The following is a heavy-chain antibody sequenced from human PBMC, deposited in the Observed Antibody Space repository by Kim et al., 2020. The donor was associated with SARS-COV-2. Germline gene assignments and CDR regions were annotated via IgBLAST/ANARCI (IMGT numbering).Heavy chain of an antibody. J-gene: IGHJ2*01. Sequence: SETPSLTCTVSGGSISSYYWSWIRQPPGKGLEWIGYIYYSGSTNYNPSLKSRVTISVDTSKNQFSLKLSSVTAADTAVYYCARSAGSREVVITPRADFDLWGRGTLVTVSS. D-gene: IGHD3-22*01. V-gene: IGHV4-59*01. CDR1: GGSISSYY. CDR3: ARSAGSREVVITPRADFDL. CDR2: IYYSGST.